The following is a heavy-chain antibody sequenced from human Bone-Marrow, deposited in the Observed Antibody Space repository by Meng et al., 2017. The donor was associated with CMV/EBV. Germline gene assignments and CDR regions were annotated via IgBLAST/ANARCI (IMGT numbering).Heavy chain of an antibody. CDR3: ARALCSSCPLVDY. CDR2: IHHSGST. V-gene: IGHV4-39*07. Sequence: SETLSLTCTVSGGSISSSSYYWGWIRQPPGKGLEWIGSIHHSGSTYYNPSLKSRVTISVDTSKNQFSLKLSSVTAADTAVYYCARALCSSCPLVDYWGQGTTVTVSS. J-gene: IGHJ4*03. CDR1: GGSISSSSYY. D-gene: IGHD6-13*01.